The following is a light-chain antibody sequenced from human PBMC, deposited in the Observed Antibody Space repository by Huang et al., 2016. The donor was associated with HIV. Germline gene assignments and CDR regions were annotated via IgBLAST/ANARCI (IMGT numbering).Light chain of an antibody. J-gene: IGKJ1*01. Sequence: EIVLTQSPATLSLSPGERATLSCRASQSVRSYLAWYQQKPGQDPRLLIYDASNRATGIPARFSGSGSGTDFTLTISSLEPEDFAVYYCQQRSNWPPWTFGQGTKVEIK. V-gene: IGKV3-11*01. CDR2: DAS. CDR1: QSVRSY. CDR3: QQRSNWPPWT.